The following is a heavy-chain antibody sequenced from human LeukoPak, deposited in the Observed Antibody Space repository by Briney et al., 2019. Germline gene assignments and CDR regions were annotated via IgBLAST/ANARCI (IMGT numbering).Heavy chain of an antibody. CDR2: IRSKAYGGTT. D-gene: IGHD4-17*01. V-gene: IGHV3-49*03. Sequence: GGSLRLSCTASGFTFGDYAMSWFRQAPGKGLEWVGFIRSKAYGGTTEYAASVKGRFTISRDESKSIAYLQMNSLKTEDTAVYYCTRARGTVTTFFDYWGQGTLVTVSS. CDR3: TRARGTVTTFFDY. CDR1: GFTFGDYA. J-gene: IGHJ4*02.